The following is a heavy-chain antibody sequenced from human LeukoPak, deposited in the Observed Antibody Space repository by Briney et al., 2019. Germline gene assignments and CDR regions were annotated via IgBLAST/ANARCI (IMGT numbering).Heavy chain of an antibody. CDR3: ARVESSGGYFDY. Sequence: GGSLRLSCAASGFTFSSYAMSWVRQAPGKGLEWVSAISGSGGSTYYADSVKGRFTISRDNSKNTLYLQMNSLRAEDTAVYYCARVESSGGYFDYWGQGTLVTVSS. CDR2: ISGSGGST. J-gene: IGHJ4*02. D-gene: IGHD1-26*01. V-gene: IGHV3-23*01. CDR1: GFTFSSYA.